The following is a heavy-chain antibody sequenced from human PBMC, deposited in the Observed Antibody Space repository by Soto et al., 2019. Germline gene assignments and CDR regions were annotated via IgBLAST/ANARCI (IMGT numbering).Heavy chain of an antibody. J-gene: IGHJ6*02. D-gene: IGHD3-3*01. CDR3: AREGLDFWSGYRYYYYGMDV. Sequence: GASVKVSCKASGYTFTGYYMHWVRQAPGQGLEWMGWINPNSGGTNYAQKFQGWVTMTRDTSISTAYMELSRLRSDDTAVYYCAREGLDFWSGYRYYYYGMDVWGQGTTVTVSS. CDR2: INPNSGGT. V-gene: IGHV1-2*04. CDR1: GYTFTGYY.